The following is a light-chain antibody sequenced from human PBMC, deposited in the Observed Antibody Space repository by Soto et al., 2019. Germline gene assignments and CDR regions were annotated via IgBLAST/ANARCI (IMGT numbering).Light chain of an antibody. CDR2: CAS. Sequence: EIGLTQSPGTLSLSPGERATLSFRASQSVSSSYLAWYQQKPGQAPRLLIYCASSRVTGIPDRFSGSVSGTDFTLTISRLEPEDFAVYYCQQYGSSPIFTFGPGTKVDI. CDR3: QQYGSSPIFT. J-gene: IGKJ3*01. CDR1: QSVSSSY. V-gene: IGKV3-20*01.